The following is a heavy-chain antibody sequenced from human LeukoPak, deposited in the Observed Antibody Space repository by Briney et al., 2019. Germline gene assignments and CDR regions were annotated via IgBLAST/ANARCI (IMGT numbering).Heavy chain of an antibody. V-gene: IGHV4-30-2*01. CDR3: ARVAFYGAIPDDI. CDR1: GGSISSGGYS. CDR2: IYHSGST. J-gene: IGHJ3*02. D-gene: IGHD2-21*01. Sequence: PSETLALTCAVSGGSISSGGYSWSWIRQPPGKGLEWIGYIYHSGSTYYNPSLKSRVTISVDRSKNQFSLKLSSVTAADTAVYYCARVAFYGAIPDDIWGQGTMVTVSS.